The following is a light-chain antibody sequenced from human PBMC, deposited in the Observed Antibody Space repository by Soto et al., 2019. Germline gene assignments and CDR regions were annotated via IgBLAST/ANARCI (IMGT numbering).Light chain of an antibody. J-gene: IGLJ2*01. CDR1: SSNIGNNY. Sequence: QSVLTQPPSASGTPGQRVTISCSGSSSNIGNNYAYWYQQLPGTAPKLLIYRNDQRPSGVPDRFSGSKSGTSASLAISVLRSEDEADYYCAAWDGSLRGVVFGGGNKLTVL. CDR2: RND. V-gene: IGLV1-47*01. CDR3: AAWDGSLRGVV.